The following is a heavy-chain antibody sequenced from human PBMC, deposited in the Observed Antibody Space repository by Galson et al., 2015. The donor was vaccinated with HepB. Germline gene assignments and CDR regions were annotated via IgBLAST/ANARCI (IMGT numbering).Heavy chain of an antibody. D-gene: IGHD6-13*01. V-gene: IGHV4-4*02. J-gene: IGHJ1*01. CDR3: ATLAAAGTIYLFRTEYFQH. CDR2: IYHSGST. CDR1: GGSISSSNW. Sequence: SETLSLTCAVSGGSISSSNWWSWVRQPPGKGLEWIGEIYHSGSTNYNPSLKSRVTISVDKSKNQFSLKLSSVTAADTAVYYCATLAAAGTIYLFRTEYFQHWGQGTLVTVSS.